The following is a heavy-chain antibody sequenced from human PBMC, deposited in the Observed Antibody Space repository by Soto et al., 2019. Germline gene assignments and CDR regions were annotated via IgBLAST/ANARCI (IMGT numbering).Heavy chain of an antibody. Sequence: PGGSLRLSCEGSGFMFSSYNMNWVRQAPGRGLEWVSFISSSSAYKYYEDAVKGRFTISRDNDKNSVYLQMNSLRAEDTAVYYCAKVSYSSSWYSLSPDDYGWFDPWGQGTLVTVSS. D-gene: IGHD6-13*01. J-gene: IGHJ5*02. CDR1: GFMFSSYN. V-gene: IGHV3-21*04. CDR3: AKVSYSSSWYSLSPDDYGWFDP. CDR2: ISSSSAYK.